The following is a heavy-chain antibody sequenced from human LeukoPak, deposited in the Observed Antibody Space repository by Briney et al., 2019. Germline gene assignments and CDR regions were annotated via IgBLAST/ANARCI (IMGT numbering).Heavy chain of an antibody. D-gene: IGHD2-2*03. Sequence: SQTLSLTCAVSGGSISSGGYSWSWIRQPPGKGLEWIGYIYHSGSTYYNPSLKSRVTISVDTSKNQFSLKLTSVTAADTAVYYCASVHGSTDYWGLGILVTVSS. J-gene: IGHJ4*02. CDR1: GGSISSGGYS. V-gene: IGHV4-30-2*01. CDR3: ASVHGSTDY. CDR2: IYHSGST.